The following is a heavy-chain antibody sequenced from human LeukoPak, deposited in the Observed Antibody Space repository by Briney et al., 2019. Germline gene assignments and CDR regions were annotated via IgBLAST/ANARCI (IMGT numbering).Heavy chain of an antibody. CDR1: GGSVRSYS. J-gene: IGHJ3*02. CDR3: ARHGGESMVAAVLHAFDI. CDR2: ISYSGTT. V-gene: IGHV4-59*08. Sequence: SETLSLTCTVSGGSVRSYSWSWIRLPPGKGLEWIGYISYSGTTNYNPSLKSRVTISLDTTMNHFSLRLSSVTAADTAVYSCARHGGESMVAAVLHAFDIWGQGTMVTVSS. D-gene: IGHD2-15*01.